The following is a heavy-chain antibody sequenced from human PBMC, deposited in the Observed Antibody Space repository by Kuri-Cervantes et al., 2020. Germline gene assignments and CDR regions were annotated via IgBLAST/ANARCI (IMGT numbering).Heavy chain of an antibody. CDR2: INAGNGNT. Sequence: ASVKVSCKASGYTFTSYAMHWVRQAPGQRLEWMGWINAGNGNTKYSQKLQGRVTMTTDTSTSTAYMELRSLRSDDTAVYYCYCRLLSGDYENWGQGTLVTVSS. CDR3: YCRLLSGDYEN. CDR1: GYTFTSYA. D-gene: IGHD4-17*01. V-gene: IGHV1-3*01. J-gene: IGHJ4*02.